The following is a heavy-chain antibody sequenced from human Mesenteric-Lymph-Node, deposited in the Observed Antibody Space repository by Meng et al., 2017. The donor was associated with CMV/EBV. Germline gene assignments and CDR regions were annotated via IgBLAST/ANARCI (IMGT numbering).Heavy chain of an antibody. CDR3: AKFHSDYYLPFDY. CDR2: ISSSSSTI. V-gene: IGHV3-48*04. J-gene: IGHJ4*02. CDR1: GFTFSSYS. D-gene: IGHD3-22*01. Sequence: GESLKISCAASGFTFSSYSMNWVRQAPGKGLEWVSYISSSSSTIYYADSVKGRFTISRDNAKNSLYLQMNSLRAEDTAVYYCAKFHSDYYLPFDYWGQGTLVTVSS.